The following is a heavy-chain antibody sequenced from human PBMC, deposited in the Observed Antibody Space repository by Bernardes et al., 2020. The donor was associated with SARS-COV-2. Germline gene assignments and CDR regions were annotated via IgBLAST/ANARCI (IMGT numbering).Heavy chain of an antibody. D-gene: IGHD6-13*01. J-gene: IGHJ4*02. Sequence: SETLSLTCAVYGGSFSGYYWSWIRQPPGKGLEWIGEINHSGSTNYNPSLKSRVTISVDTSKNQFSLKLSSVTAADTAVYYCARPGAKSGSGSSSWRYWGQGTLVTVSS. CDR2: INHSGST. V-gene: IGHV4-34*01. CDR1: GGSFSGYY. CDR3: ARPGAKSGSGSSSWRY.